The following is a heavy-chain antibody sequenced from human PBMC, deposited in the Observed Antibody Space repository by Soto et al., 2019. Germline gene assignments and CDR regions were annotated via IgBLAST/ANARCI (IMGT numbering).Heavy chain of an antibody. D-gene: IGHD5-18*01. CDR3: AGGPKKQLWPAYYYYYGMDV. CDR1: GGTFSSYA. Sequence: QVQLVQSGAEVKKPGSSVKVSCKASGGTFSSYAISWVRQAPGQGLEWMGGIIPIFGTENYAQKFQGRVTITADESTSTAYMELSSLRSEDTAVYYCAGGPKKQLWPAYYYYYGMDVWGQGTTVTVSS. J-gene: IGHJ6*02. V-gene: IGHV1-69*01. CDR2: IIPIFGTE.